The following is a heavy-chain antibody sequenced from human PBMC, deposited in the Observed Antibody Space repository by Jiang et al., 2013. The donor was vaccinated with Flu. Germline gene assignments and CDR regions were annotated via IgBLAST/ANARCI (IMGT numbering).Heavy chain of an antibody. V-gene: IGHV3-48*02. CDR2: ISRTFAI. Sequence: RLSCAASGFIFSSYSINWVRQAPGKGLEWISYISRTFAIYYADSVKGRFTISRDNAKNSLYLQMNSLRDEDTAVYYCARDSDWAFDYWGQGTLVTVSS. CDR1: GFIFSSYS. D-gene: IGHD3-9*01. CDR3: ARDSDWAFDY. J-gene: IGHJ4*02.